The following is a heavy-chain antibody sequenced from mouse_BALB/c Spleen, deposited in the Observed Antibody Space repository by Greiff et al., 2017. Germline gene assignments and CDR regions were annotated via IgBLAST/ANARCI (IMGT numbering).Heavy chain of an antibody. J-gene: IGHJ3*01. CDR2: IDPANGNT. V-gene: IGHV14-3*02. Sequence: VQLQQSGAELVKPGASVKLSCTASGFNIKDTYMHWVKQRPEQGLEWIGRIDPANGNTKYDPKFQGKATITADTSSNTAYLQLSSLTSEDTAVYYCAPIYCGLRDWFAYGGQGTLVTVSA. CDR1: GFNIKDTY. D-gene: IGHD2-1*01. CDR3: APIYCGLRDWFAY.